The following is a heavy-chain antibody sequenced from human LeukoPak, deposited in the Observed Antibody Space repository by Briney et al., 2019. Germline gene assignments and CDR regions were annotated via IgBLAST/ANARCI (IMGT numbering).Heavy chain of an antibody. CDR1: GFTFSSYG. CDR3: AKEGGYYYYYMDV. CDR2: ISYDGSNK. J-gene: IGHJ6*03. Sequence: PGGSLRLSCAASGFTFSSYGMHWVRQAPGKGLEWVAVISYDGSNKYYADSVKGRFTISRDNSKNTLYLQMHSLRAEDTAVYYCAKEGGYYYYYMDVWGKGTTVTVSS. V-gene: IGHV3-30*18.